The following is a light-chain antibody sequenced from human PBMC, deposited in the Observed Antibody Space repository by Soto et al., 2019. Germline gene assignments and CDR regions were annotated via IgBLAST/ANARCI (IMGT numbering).Light chain of an antibody. CDR1: QGISSY. CDR3: QQANSFPLT. Sequence: DIQLTQSPSFLSASVGDRVTITCRAGQGISSYLAWYQQKPGKAPKLLIYAASTLQSGVPSRFSGSGSGTDCTLTISSLQPEDFATYFCQQANSFPLTFGGGTKVDIK. J-gene: IGKJ4*01. V-gene: IGKV1-9*01. CDR2: AAS.